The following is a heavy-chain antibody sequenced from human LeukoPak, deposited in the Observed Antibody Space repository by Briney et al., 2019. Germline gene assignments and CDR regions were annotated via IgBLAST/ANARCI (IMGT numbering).Heavy chain of an antibody. CDR1: GYTFSGYY. Sequence: ASVKVSCKASGYTFSGYYVHWVRQAPGQGLEWMGWINPNSGGTKYAQKFQGRVTMTRDTSITTAYMELSSLRSDDTAVYYCVRFLGYCSAGSCYFDYWGQGTLVTVSS. CDR3: VRFLGYCSAGSCYFDY. D-gene: IGHD2-15*01. J-gene: IGHJ4*02. V-gene: IGHV1-2*02. CDR2: INPNSGGT.